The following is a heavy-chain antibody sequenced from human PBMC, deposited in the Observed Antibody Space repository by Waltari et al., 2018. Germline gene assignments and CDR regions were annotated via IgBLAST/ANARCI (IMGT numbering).Heavy chain of an antibody. CDR1: EFIFSPYG. CDR2: ISSSGRYV. D-gene: IGHD4-17*01. Sequence: EVRLVESGGGLVRPGWSLKLSCAAPEFIFSPYGLNWFRRATGKGLEWVSSISSSGRYVYYAHSLKGRFTISRDDSKNSLYLQMNSLRAEDAAVYYCARGMTSVTRGDYFDYWGQGTLVTVSS. V-gene: IGHV3-21*01. CDR3: ARGMTSVTRGDYFDY. J-gene: IGHJ4*02.